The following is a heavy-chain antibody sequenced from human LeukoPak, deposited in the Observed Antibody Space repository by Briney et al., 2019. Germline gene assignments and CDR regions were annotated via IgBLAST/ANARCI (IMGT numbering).Heavy chain of an antibody. CDR3: TRESRPFCPFAF. V-gene: IGHV4-4*02. J-gene: IGHJ4*02. D-gene: IGHD2-2*01. CDR2: ISHDGTR. Sequence: SGTLSLTCGVSGGSIDITNYWSWVRQAPGKGLEWIGEISHDGTRNYNPSLRSRVAMSFDRANHYFSLSLTAVTAADTALYYCTRESRPFCPFAFWGQGVMVTVSS. CDR1: GGSIDITNY.